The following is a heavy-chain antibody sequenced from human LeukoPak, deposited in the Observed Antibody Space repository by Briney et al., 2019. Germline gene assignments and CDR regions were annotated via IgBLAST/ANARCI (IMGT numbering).Heavy chain of an antibody. J-gene: IGHJ4*02. Sequence: PSETLSLRCIVSGGSVTYYVNYWGWIRLPPGKGPEWIASIYYSGTPYYNPSLKSRVTISVDTSKNQFSLDLDSVTAADTAVYYSARPENDYSGNPRVVFDYWGQGILVTVSS. CDR3: ARPENDYSGNPRVVFDY. D-gene: IGHD4-23*01. CDR2: IYYSGTP. CDR1: GGSVTYYVNY. V-gene: IGHV4-39*01.